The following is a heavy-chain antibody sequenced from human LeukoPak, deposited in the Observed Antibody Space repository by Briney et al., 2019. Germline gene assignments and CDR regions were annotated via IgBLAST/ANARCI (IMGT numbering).Heavy chain of an antibody. CDR3: AKAGLWSGFDY. J-gene: IGHJ4*02. CDR2: ISWNSGSI. CDR1: GFTFDDYA. Sequence: PGRSLRLSSAASGFTFDDYAMHWVRQAPGKGLEWVSGISWNSGSIGYADSVKGRFTISRDNAKNSLYLQMNSLRAEDMALYYCAKAGLWSGFDYWGQGTLVTVSS. D-gene: IGHD5-18*01. V-gene: IGHV3-9*03.